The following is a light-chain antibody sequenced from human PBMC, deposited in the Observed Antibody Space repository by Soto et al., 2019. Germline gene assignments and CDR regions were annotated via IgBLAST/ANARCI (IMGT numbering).Light chain of an antibody. J-gene: IGLJ2*01. CDR1: GSSIGTNT. CDR3: AAWDGSLNNVL. CDR2: GNN. Sequence: QSVLTQPPSASGTPGQRVTISCSGSGSSIGTNTVNWYRQLPGTAPKLLIYGNNQRPSGVPDRFSGSKSGTSASLGISGLQSGDEADYYCAAWDGSLNNVLFGGGTKLTVL. V-gene: IGLV1-44*01.